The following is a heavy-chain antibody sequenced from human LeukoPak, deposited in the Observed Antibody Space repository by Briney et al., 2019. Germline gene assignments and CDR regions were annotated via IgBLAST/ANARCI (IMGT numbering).Heavy chain of an antibody. V-gene: IGHV1-18*01. Sequence: GASVKVSCKASGYTFTSYGISWVRQAPGQGLEWMGWISAYNGNTNYAQKLQGRVTMTTDTSTSTAYMELSRLRSDDTAVYYCARSSEVLWFGESSTGSYWGQGTLVTVSS. CDR2: ISAYNGNT. D-gene: IGHD3-10*01. J-gene: IGHJ4*02. CDR3: ARSSEVLWFGESSTGSY. CDR1: GYTFTSYG.